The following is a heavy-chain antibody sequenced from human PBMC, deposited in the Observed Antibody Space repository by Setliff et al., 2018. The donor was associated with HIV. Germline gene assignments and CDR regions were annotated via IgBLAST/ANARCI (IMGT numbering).Heavy chain of an antibody. CDR3: VKWNYPNS. CDR2: MNWNGDAL. Sequence: GGSLRLSCAASGFNFAAYAMSWVRQAPGKGLEWVSGMNWNGDALGYADAVKGRFTMSRDSAKNTLCLQMNSLRVEDTAVYYCVKWNYPNSWGQGTLVTVSS. CDR1: GFNFAAYA. J-gene: IGHJ4*02. V-gene: IGHV3-20*04. D-gene: IGHD1-7*01.